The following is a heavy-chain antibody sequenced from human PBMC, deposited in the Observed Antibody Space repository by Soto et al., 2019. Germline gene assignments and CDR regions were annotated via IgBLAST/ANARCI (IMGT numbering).Heavy chain of an antibody. J-gene: IGHJ4*02. CDR2: ISYDGSNK. Sequence: PGGSLRLSCAASGFTFSSYAMHWVRQAPGKGLEWVAVISYDGSNKYYADSVKGRFTISRDNSKNTLYLQMNSLRAEDTAVYYCAMTNYCDSSGYYPALKSLDYWGQGTLVTVSS. CDR1: GFTFSSYA. CDR3: AMTNYCDSSGYYPALKSLDY. D-gene: IGHD3-22*01. V-gene: IGHV3-30-3*01.